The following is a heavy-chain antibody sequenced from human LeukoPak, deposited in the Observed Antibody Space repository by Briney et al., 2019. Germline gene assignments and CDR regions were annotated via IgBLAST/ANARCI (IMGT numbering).Heavy chain of an antibody. J-gene: IGHJ6*03. Sequence: SETLSLTCAVSGASFTSYHWTWIRQPPGKGLEWIGDNYPGGTIRYNPSLESRVTISVDTSKNQFSLKLSSVTAADTAVYYCARGVVITKYYYYYMDVWGKGTTVTVSS. CDR3: ARGVVITKYYYYYMDV. D-gene: IGHD3-3*01. CDR1: GASFTSYH. CDR2: NYPGGTI. V-gene: IGHV4-4*09.